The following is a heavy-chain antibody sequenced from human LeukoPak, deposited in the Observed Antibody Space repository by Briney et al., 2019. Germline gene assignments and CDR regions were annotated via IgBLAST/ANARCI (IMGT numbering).Heavy chain of an antibody. CDR1: GFTFSSYA. J-gene: IGHJ4*02. CDR2: ISGSGGST. Sequence: GGSLRLSCVASGFTFSSYAMSWVRQAPGKGLEWVSFISGSGGSTYYTDSVKGRFTISRDNSKNTLYLQMNSLRAEDTALYYCATGGGSYYYFDYWGQGTLVTVSS. V-gene: IGHV3-23*01. CDR3: ATGGGSYYYFDY. D-gene: IGHD1-26*01.